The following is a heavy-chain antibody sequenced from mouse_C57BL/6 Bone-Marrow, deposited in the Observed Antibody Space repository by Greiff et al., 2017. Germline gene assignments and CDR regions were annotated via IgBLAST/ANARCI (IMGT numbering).Heavy chain of an antibody. V-gene: IGHV1-64*01. Sequence: VQLQQPGAELVKPGASVKLSCKASGYTFTSYWMHWVKQRPGQGLEWIGMIHPNSGSTNYNEKFKSKATLTVDKSSSTAYMQLSSLTSEDSAVYYCAREVITTVVAFDDWGQGTTLTVSS. D-gene: IGHD1-1*01. J-gene: IGHJ2*01. CDR2: IHPNSGST. CDR1: GYTFTSYW. CDR3: AREVITTVVAFDD.